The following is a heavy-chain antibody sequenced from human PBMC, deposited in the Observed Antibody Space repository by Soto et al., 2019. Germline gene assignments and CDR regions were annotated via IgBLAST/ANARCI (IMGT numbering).Heavy chain of an antibody. V-gene: IGHV3-23*01. J-gene: IGHJ4*02. CDR3: AKVSSSWYAGFFDL. CDR2: LSDSGGSI. D-gene: IGHD6-13*01. CDR1: GFAFSRHA. Sequence: GGSLRLSCTASGFAFSRHAMTWVRQAPGKGLEWVSGLSDSGGSIYYADSVKGRFTISRDNSMNTLYLQMNTLRAEDTAIYYCAKVSSSWYAGFFDLWGQGTLVTVSS.